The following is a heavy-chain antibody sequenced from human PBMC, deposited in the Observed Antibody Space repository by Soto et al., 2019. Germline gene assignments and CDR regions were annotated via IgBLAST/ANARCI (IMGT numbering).Heavy chain of an antibody. D-gene: IGHD6-6*01. V-gene: IGHV4-59*01. Sequence: PSATIALPSTVSGGSIRSYYCAGIRQPPGKGLEWIGYIYYSGSTNYNPSIKSRVTISVDTSKNQFSLKLSSVTAADTAVYYCARDQYSSSSIGEYNWFDPWGQGTLVTVSS. CDR2: IYYSGST. CDR1: GGSIRSYY. J-gene: IGHJ5*02. CDR3: ARDQYSSSSIGEYNWFDP.